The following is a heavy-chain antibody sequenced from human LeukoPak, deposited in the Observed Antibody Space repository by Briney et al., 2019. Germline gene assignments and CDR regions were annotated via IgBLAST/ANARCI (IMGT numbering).Heavy chain of an antibody. D-gene: IGHD6-19*01. Sequence: GGTLRLSCAASGFTFSSYGMSWVRQAPGKGLEWVSAISGSGGDTYYADSVKGRFTISRDNSKNTLYLQMNSLRAEDTAVYYCARVSDISVAAYFDYWGQGTLVTVSS. V-gene: IGHV3-23*01. CDR1: GFTFSSYG. CDR2: ISGSGGDT. J-gene: IGHJ4*02. CDR3: ARVSDISVAAYFDY.